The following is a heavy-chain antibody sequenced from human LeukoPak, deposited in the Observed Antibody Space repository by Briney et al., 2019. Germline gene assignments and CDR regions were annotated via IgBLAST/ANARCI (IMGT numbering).Heavy chain of an antibody. J-gene: IGHJ4*02. D-gene: IGHD2-2*01. V-gene: IGHV4-39*01. CDR3: ARHSKNLLLDY. CDR1: GGSISTSRYH. Sequence: PSETLSLTCTVSGGSISTSRYHWDWIRQPPGKGLEWIGSIYYSGSTDSNPSLKSRVTISVDTSKNQFSLRLSSVTAADTAVYYCARHSKNLLLDYWGQGTLVTVSS. CDR2: IYYSGST.